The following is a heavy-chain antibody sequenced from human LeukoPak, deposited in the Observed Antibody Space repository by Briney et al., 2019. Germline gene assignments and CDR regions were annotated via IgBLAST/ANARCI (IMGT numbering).Heavy chain of an antibody. CDR2: INPNSGGT. Sequence: ASVKVSCKASGYTFTAYYMHWVRQAPGQGLEWMGWINPNSGGTNYAQKFQGRVTMTRDTSITTAYMELSGVRSDDTAVYYCARAADTTMVTGYWGQGTLVTVSS. CDR3: ARAADTTMVTGY. CDR1: GYTFTAYY. V-gene: IGHV1-2*02. J-gene: IGHJ4*02. D-gene: IGHD5-18*01.